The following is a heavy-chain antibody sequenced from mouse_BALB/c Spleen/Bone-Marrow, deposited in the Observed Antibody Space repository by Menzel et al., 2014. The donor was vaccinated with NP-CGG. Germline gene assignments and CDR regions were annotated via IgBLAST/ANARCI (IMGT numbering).Heavy chain of an antibody. CDR1: GYSITSDCA. CDR2: ISYSGDT. D-gene: IGHD1-1*01. V-gene: IGHV3-2*02. J-gene: IGHJ2*01. CDR3: ARRGYYGSSLDY. Sequence: EVKLMESGPGLVKPSQSLSLTCTVTGYSITSDCAWNWIRQFPGNKLEWMGYISYSGDTSYNPSLKSRISITRDTSKNQFFLQLNSVTTADTATYYCARRGYYGSSLDYWGQGTTLTASS.